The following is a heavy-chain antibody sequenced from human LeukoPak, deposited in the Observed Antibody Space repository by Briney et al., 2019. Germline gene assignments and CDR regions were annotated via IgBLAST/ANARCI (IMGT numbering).Heavy chain of an antibody. CDR2: TNTHNGNT. Sequence: GASVKVSCKASGYNFDKFGIARVRQAPGQGLEWMGWTNTHNGNTKYAQQYQGRVTMTTDTSTSTVYMELRSLRSDDTAVYFCARDTPQHLKRYDYWGQGTLVTVSS. V-gene: IGHV1-18*01. CDR1: GYNFDKFG. D-gene: IGHD6-13*01. J-gene: IGHJ4*02. CDR3: ARDTPQHLKRYDY.